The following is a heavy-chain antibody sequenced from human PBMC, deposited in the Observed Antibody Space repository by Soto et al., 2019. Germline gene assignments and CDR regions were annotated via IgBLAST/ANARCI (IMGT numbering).Heavy chain of an antibody. J-gene: IGHJ3*02. D-gene: IGHD1-26*01. CDR1: GFTFSSFA. CDR2: IIDTGDSK. Sequence: GSLRLSCAASGFTFSSFAMTWVRQAPGKGLEWVSSIIDTGDSKYYADSVKGRFTISRDNSKSTLYLQMNSLGAEDTAVYYCARDFGEVGATAVYDIWAKGQWSPSPQ. V-gene: IGHV3-23*01. CDR3: ARDFGEVGATAVYDI.